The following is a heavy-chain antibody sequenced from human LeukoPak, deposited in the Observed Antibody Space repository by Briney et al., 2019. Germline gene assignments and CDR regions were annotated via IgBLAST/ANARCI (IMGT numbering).Heavy chain of an antibody. D-gene: IGHD6-13*01. Sequence: GRSLRLSCAASGFTFSNFAMTWVRQAPGKGLEWVSSIVGSSSTYSPDSLKARFTISRDNAKNSLYLQMNSLRAEDTAVYYCARIGAGSARGYWGQGTLVTVSS. V-gene: IGHV3-21*01. CDR1: GFTFSNFA. CDR3: ARIGAGSARGY. J-gene: IGHJ4*02. CDR2: IVGSSST.